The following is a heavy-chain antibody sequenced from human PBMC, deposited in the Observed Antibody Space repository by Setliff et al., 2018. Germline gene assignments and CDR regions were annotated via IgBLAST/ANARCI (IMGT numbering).Heavy chain of an antibody. Sequence: PGESLKISCKGSGYSFTTYWIGWVRQMPGKGLELMGIIYPADSDPRYSPSFQGQVTISVDKSISTVYLHWSSLKASDTAVYYCARDPAYGAFDIWGQGTMVTVSS. CDR2: IYPADSDP. J-gene: IGHJ3*02. V-gene: IGHV5-51*01. CDR1: GYSFTTYW. CDR3: ARDPAYGAFDI. D-gene: IGHD3-16*01.